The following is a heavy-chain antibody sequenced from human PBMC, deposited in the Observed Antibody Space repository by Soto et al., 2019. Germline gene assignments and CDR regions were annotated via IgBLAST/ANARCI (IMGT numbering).Heavy chain of an antibody. Sequence: SETLSLTCTVSGGSISSGDYYWSWIRQPPGKGLEWIGYIYYSGSTYYNPSLKSRVTISVDTSKNQFSLKLSSVTATDTAVYYCARELGYDSSGYYPWGQGTLVTVSS. CDR1: GGSISSGDYY. CDR3: ARELGYDSSGYYP. J-gene: IGHJ5*02. CDR2: IYYSGST. D-gene: IGHD3-22*01. V-gene: IGHV4-30-4*01.